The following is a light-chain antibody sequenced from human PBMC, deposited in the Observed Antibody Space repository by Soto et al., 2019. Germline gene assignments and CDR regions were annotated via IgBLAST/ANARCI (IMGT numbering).Light chain of an antibody. CDR3: QQDSSWPLT. CDR1: QDIRSS. CDR2: GAS. V-gene: IGKV3-15*01. J-gene: IGKJ4*01. Sequence: EVVLTQSPATLSLSPGERATLSCRASQDIRSSLAWYQQKPGQAPRLLIYGASIRATGVPATFSGSGSGTEFTLSISSLQSEHLGVYYCQQDSSWPLTFGGGTKVDIK.